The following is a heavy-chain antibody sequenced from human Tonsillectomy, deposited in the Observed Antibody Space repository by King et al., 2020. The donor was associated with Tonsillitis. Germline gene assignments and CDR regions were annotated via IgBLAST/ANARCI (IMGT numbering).Heavy chain of an antibody. J-gene: IGHJ3*02. Sequence: QLQESGPGLVKPSETLSLTCTVSGGSISSYYWSWIRQPPGKGLEWIGYIYYSGSTNYNPSLTSRVTISVDTSKNQFSLKLSSVTAADTAVYYFAREWGDYDSSGYHLGDAFDIWGQGTMVTVSS. V-gene: IGHV4-59*01. CDR3: AREWGDYDSSGYHLGDAFDI. D-gene: IGHD3-22*01. CDR2: IYYSGST. CDR1: GGSISSYY.